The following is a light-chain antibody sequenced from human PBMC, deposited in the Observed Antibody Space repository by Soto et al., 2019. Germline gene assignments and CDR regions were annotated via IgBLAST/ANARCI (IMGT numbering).Light chain of an antibody. CDR1: QSVSSNY. CDR3: QQYGDYNSPRYS. J-gene: IGKJ2*03. CDR2: ATS. V-gene: IGKV3-20*01. Sequence: EIVLTQSPGTLSLSPGDRVTLSCRASQSVSSNYLAWYQQKPGQAPRLLIYATSARATGIPDRFSGGGSGTDFTLTISRLEPEDFAMYYCQQYGDYNSPRYSFGQGTRLEI.